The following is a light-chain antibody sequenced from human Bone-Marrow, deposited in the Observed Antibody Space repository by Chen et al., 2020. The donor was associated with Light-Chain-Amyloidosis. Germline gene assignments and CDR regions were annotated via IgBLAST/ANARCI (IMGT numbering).Light chain of an antibody. CDR2: AAS. CDR1: QSISSY. CDR3: QQSYSTPFT. Sequence: DIQMTQSPSSLSASVGDRVTITCRASQSISSYLTWYQQKPGKAPQLLIYAASSWHRGVRSRFSGSGCGNDFTLAISSLQPEDFATYYCQQSYSTPFTFGPGTKVAIK. V-gene: IGKV1-39*01. J-gene: IGKJ3*01.